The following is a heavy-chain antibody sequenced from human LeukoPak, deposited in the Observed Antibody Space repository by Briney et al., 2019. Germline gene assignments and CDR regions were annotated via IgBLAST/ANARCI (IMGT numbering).Heavy chain of an antibody. CDR2: ISAYNGNT. V-gene: IGHV1-18*01. D-gene: IGHD5-18*01. J-gene: IGHJ5*02. CDR3: ARDFTGYSYGP. Sequence: GESLKISCKGSGYIFTSYGISWVRQAPGQGLEWMGWISAYNGNTNYARKLQGRVTMTTDTSTSTAYMELRSLRSDDTAVYYCARDFTGYSYGPWGQGTLVTVSS. CDR1: GYIFTSYG.